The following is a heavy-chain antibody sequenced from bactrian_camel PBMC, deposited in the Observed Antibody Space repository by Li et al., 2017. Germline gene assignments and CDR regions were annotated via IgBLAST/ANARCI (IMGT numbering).Heavy chain of an antibody. Sequence: HVQLVESGGGSVQAGGSLRLSCAASGWTYSRYCMAWFRQAPGKEREWVAAIDSDGSTTYADSVKDRFTISKDSAKNTLYLEMNSLKPEDTDMYYCAACSDPFFGQGTQVTVS. J-gene: IGHJ4*01. D-gene: IGHD3*01. V-gene: IGHV3S57*01. CDR1: GWTYSRYC. CDR2: IDSDGST.